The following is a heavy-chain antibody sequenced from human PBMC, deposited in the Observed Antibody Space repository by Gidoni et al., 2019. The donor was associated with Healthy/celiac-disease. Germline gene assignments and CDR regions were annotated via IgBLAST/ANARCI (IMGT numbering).Heavy chain of an antibody. V-gene: IGHV4-39*01. Sequence: LQLQESGPGLVKPSETLSLTCTVAGGPISSSSNYWGWIRQPPGKGMEWIVSIYYSGSTYYNPSLKSRVTISVDTSKNQFSLKLSSVTAEDTAVYYCARRMYVVGDAFDIWGQGTMVTVSS. J-gene: IGHJ3*02. D-gene: IGHD2-21*01. CDR2: IYYSGST. CDR1: GGPISSSSNY. CDR3: ARRMYVVGDAFDI.